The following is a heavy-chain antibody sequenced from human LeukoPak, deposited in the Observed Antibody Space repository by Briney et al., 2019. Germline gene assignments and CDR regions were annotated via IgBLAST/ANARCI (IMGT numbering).Heavy chain of an antibody. CDR1: GLTFTNAW. Sequence: PGGSPRLSCAASGLTFTNAWMTWVRQAPGKGLERVGRIKGKIDGGTTDYAAPVKGRLTISRDESKNTLYVQMNNLKAEDTAVYYCTTGGQWLRNWGQGTLVTVSS. CDR2: IKGKIDGGTT. D-gene: IGHD6-19*01. V-gene: IGHV3-15*01. CDR3: TTGGQWLRN. J-gene: IGHJ4*02.